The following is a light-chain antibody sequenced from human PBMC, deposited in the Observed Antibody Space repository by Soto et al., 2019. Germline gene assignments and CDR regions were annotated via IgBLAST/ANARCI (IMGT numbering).Light chain of an antibody. Sequence: EIVMTQSPATLSVSPGERATLSCRASQSVSSNLAWYQQKPGQAPRLLIYGASTRATGIPARFSGSGSGTEFTLTIRSRQSEDFAVYYCQQYNNWPPLTFGGGTKVDIK. CDR3: QQYNNWPPLT. V-gene: IGKV3-15*01. CDR2: GAS. CDR1: QSVSSN. J-gene: IGKJ4*01.